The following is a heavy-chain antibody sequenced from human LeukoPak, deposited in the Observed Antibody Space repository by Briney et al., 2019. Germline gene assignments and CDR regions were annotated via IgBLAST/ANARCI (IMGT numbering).Heavy chain of an antibody. V-gene: IGHV4-39*01. D-gene: IGHD5-18*01. J-gene: IGHJ4*02. Sequence: SETLSLTCTVSGGSISGSSYHWGWIRQPPGKGLEWIGSINYSWHTYYNPSLESRVTISVDSSKNQFSLKVTSVTAAETALYYCAPTYSYTRGGYDYWGPGTLVTVST. CDR3: APTYSYTRGGYDY. CDR1: GGSISGSSYH. CDR2: INYSWHT.